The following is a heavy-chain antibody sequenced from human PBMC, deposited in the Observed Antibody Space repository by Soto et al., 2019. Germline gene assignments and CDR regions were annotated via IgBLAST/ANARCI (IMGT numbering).Heavy chain of an antibody. V-gene: IGHV3-15*07. CDR2: IKRKIDGEAT. CDR3: TTGSVEGV. Sequence: EVQLVESGGGLVKPGGSLRLSCAASGFGFSNAGMNWVRQAPGKGLEWVGRIKRKIDGEATDYAGPVKGRFTVFRDDSKSALYLQMNSLKGDDTAVYYCTTGSVEGVWGQGTTVTVS. D-gene: IGHD2-15*01. CDR1: GFGFSNAG. J-gene: IGHJ6*02.